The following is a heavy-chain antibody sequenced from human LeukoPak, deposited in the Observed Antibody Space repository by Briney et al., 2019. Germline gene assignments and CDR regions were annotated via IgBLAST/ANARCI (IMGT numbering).Heavy chain of an antibody. CDR3: AIEMGYKAGEFGPFDP. Sequence: GASVKVSCMASGYTFTGYYMHWVRQAPGQGLEWMGWINPNSGGTNYAQKLQGRVTMTRDTSISTAYMELSRLRSDDTAVYYCAIEMGYKAGEFGPFDPWGQGTLVTVPS. J-gene: IGHJ5*02. CDR1: GYTFTGYY. V-gene: IGHV1-2*02. D-gene: IGHD5-24*01. CDR2: INPNSGGT.